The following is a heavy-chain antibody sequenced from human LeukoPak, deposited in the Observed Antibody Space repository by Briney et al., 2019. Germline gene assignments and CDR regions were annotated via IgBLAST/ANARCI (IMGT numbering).Heavy chain of an antibody. CDR1: NYYISSGSY. Sequence: RPSETLSLTCGVSNYYISSGSYWSWIRQPPGKGLEWIGSIYHTGSAYYSSSLQSRVTISVDTSKNQFSVKLSSVTAADTAVYYCARAPVRVAAVGKYFDFWGQGTLVIVSS. J-gene: IGHJ4*02. D-gene: IGHD6-13*01. CDR3: ARAPVRVAAVGKYFDF. CDR2: IYHTGSA. V-gene: IGHV4-38-2*01.